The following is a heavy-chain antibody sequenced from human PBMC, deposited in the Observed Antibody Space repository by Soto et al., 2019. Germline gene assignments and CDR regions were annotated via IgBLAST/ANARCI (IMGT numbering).Heavy chain of an antibody. CDR3: AKEQAQLAYYYYYYMDV. D-gene: IGHD6-6*01. Sequence: PGGSLRLSCAASGFTFSSYAMSWVRQAPGKGLEWVSAISGSGGSTYYADSVKGRFTISRDNSKNTLYLQMNSLRAEDTAVYYCAKEQAQLAYYYYYYMDVWGKGTTVTVSS. V-gene: IGHV3-23*01. CDR2: ISGSGGST. J-gene: IGHJ6*03. CDR1: GFTFSSYA.